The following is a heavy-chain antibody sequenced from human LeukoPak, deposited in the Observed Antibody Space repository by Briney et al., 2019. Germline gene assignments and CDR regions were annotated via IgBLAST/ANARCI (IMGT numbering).Heavy chain of an antibody. CDR3: VTVGMTSIWSYLRFDP. CDR2: ITSNGGST. J-gene: IGHJ5*02. D-gene: IGHD1-26*01. V-gene: IGHV3-64D*08. CDR1: GFTFSTNS. Sequence: GGSLRLSCSASGFTFSTNSMHWVRQAPGKGLEFVSAITSNGGSTYYADSVKGTFTITRDNSKNPLYLQMSRLRAEDTAVYYCVTVGMTSIWSYLRFDPRGQGTLVSVSS.